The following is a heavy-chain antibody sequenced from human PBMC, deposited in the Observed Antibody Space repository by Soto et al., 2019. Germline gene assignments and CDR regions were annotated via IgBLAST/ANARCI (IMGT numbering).Heavy chain of an antibody. Sequence: QVQLVQSGAEVKKPGSSVKVSCKASGGTFSSYAISWVRQAPGQGLEWMGGIIPIFGTADYAQKFQGRVTITADESTSTAYMGRNSLRSEGTAVYYCASPGGSYYGGVVFWGQGTVVTVSS. CDR2: IIPIFGTA. D-gene: IGHD1-26*01. CDR3: ASPGGSYYGGVVF. J-gene: IGHJ4*02. V-gene: IGHV1-69*12. CDR1: GGTFSSYA.